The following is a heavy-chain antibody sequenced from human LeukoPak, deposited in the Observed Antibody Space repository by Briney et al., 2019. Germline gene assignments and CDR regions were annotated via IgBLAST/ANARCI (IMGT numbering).Heavy chain of an antibody. V-gene: IGHV3-21*01. D-gene: IGHD6-6*01. CDR2: ISSSSSYI. CDR1: GFTFSSYS. J-gene: IGHJ4*02. Sequence: AGSLRLSCAASGFTFSSYSMNWVRQAPGKGLEWVSSISSSSSYIYYADSVKGRFTISRDNAKNSLYLQMNSLRAEDTAVYYCARLLSSSSGAYFDYWGQGTLVTVSS. CDR3: ARLLSSSSGAYFDY.